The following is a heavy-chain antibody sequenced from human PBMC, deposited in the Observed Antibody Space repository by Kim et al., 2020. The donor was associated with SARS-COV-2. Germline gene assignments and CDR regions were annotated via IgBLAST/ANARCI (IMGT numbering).Heavy chain of an antibody. CDR2: GRT. CDR3: GKETGSGFDY. D-gene: IGHD3-10*01. V-gene: IGHV3-23*01. Sequence: GRTYYTDSVQGTLTISRANTSNSLSLQMNSLRAEDEAVYYCGKETGSGFDYWGQGTLVTVSS. J-gene: IGHJ4*02.